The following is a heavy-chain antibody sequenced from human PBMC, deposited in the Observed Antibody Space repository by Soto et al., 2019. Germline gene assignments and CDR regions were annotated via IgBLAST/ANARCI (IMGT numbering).Heavy chain of an antibody. CDR3: XXXXXXXXFXX. J-gene: IGHJ3*01. Sequence: QVQLQESGPGLVXXXXXXSLTCTVSGGSIXSGGYYWSWIRQHPGKGLEWIGYIYYSGSTYYNPSLKSRVTISVDTSKNQFSLKLSSVTAXXXXXXXXXXXXXXXFXXWGQGTMVTVSS. CDR1: GGSIXSGGYY. V-gene: IGHV4-31*03. CDR2: IYYSGST.